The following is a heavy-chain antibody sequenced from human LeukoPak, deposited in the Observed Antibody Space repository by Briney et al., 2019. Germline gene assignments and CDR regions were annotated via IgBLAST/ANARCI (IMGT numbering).Heavy chain of an antibody. D-gene: IGHD2-15*01. CDR1: GFTVSSNY. V-gene: IGHV3-66*02. CDR2: IYSGGST. CDR3: AREGTPRCIDY. Sequence: PGGSLRLSCAASGFTVSSNYMSWVRQAPGKGVVWVSVIYSGGSTYYADSVKGRFTISRDNTKNTLYLQMISLRAEDTAVYYCAREGTPRCIDYWGQGTLVTVSS. J-gene: IGHJ4*02.